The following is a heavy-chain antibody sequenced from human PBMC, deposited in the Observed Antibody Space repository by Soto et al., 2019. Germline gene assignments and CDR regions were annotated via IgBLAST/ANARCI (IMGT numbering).Heavy chain of an antibody. D-gene: IGHD1-26*01. V-gene: IGHV3-33*08. CDR2: IRFDGSNE. CDR3: ARDGVGATVFFGYFDY. Sequence: PSETLSLTCTVSGGSIISSDYYWGWIRQPPGKGLEWVAGIRFDGSNENYADSAKGRFTISRDNSKNMLYLQMNSLSVEDTAVYYCARDGVGATVFFGYFDYWGQGALVTVSS. J-gene: IGHJ4*02. CDR1: GGSIISSDYY.